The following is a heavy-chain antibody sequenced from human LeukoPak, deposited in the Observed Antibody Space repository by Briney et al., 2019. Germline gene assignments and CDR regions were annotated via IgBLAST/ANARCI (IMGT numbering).Heavy chain of an antibody. CDR1: GGSFSGYY. J-gene: IGHJ4*02. CDR2: INHSGST. V-gene: IGHV4-34*01. D-gene: IGHD1-26*01. CDR3: SRESGAFCPFGY. Sequence: SETLSLTCAVYGGSFSGYYWSWIRQPPGKGLEWIGEINHSGSTNYNPSLKSRVTISVDTSKNQFSLKLSSVTAADTAIYYCSRESGAFCPFGYWGQGTLVIVPP.